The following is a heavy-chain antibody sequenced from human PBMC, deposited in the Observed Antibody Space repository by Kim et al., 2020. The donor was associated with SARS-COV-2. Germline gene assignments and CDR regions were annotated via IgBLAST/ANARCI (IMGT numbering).Heavy chain of an antibody. V-gene: IGHV3-9*01. CDR3: ASLSGWYRNYYYYGMDV. J-gene: IGHJ6*02. D-gene: IGHD6-19*01. Sequence: SVKGRFTISRDNAKNSLYLQMNSLRAEDTALYYCASLSGWYRNYYYYGMDVWGQGTTVTVSS.